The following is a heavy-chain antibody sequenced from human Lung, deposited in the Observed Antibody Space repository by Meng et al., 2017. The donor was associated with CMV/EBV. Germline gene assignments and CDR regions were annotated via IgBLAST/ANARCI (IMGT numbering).Heavy chain of an antibody. J-gene: IGHJ4*02. CDR2: LYPDGST. V-gene: IGHV4-4*07. Sequence: QGQRQESGPSRVKPSETLSVMCIVFSDSITNYFWSWVRQPAGKGLEWIGRLYPDGSTDYNPSLSSRLTLSLDTSKIRFSLKLRSVTAADTAIYYCARTPVRFCNTHMCYAFDYWGQGALVTVSS. CDR3: ARTPVRFCNTHMCYAFDY. CDR1: SDSITNYF. D-gene: IGHD2-2*01.